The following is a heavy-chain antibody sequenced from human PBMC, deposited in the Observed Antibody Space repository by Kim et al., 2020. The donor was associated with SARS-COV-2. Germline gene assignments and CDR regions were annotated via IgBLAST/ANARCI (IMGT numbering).Heavy chain of an antibody. V-gene: IGHV3-23*01. J-gene: IGHJ6*02. CDR1: GFTFSSYA. CDR3: AKALDSSGYYDYYYGMDV. Sequence: GGSLRLSCAASGFTFSSYAMSWVRQAPGKGLEWVSAISGSGGSTYYADSVKGRFTISRDNSKNTLYLQMNSLRAEDTAVYYCAKALDSSGYYDYYYGMDVWGQGTTVTVSS. D-gene: IGHD3-22*01. CDR2: ISGSGGST.